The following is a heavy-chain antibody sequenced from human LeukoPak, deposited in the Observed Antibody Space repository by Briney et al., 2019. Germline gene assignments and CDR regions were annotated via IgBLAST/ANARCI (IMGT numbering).Heavy chain of an antibody. J-gene: IGHJ6*02. CDR2: ISAYNGNT. Sequence: ASVKVSCKASGYTFTSYGISWVRQAPGQGLEWMGWISAYNGNTNYAQKLQGRVTMTTDTSTSTAYMELRSLRSDDTAVYYCARDRKCSSTSRPYYYYYGMDVWGQGTTVTVSS. CDR1: GYTFTSYG. D-gene: IGHD2-2*01. V-gene: IGHV1-18*01. CDR3: ARDRKCSSTSRPYYYYYGMDV.